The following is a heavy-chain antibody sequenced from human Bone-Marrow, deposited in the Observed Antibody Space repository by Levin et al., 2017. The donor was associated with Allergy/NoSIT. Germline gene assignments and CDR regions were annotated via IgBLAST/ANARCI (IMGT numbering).Heavy chain of an antibody. V-gene: IGHV3-30*18. CDR3: AKARDPSGGPRYQVLRYPNDY. D-gene: IGHD3-9*01. CDR1: GFVFSTYA. J-gene: IGHJ4*02. Sequence: PGGSLRLSCAASGFVFSTYAMYWVRQAPGKGLEWVAVISYDGTNKDFSDSVKGRFTISRDNPKNTLYLQMNSLRPEDTALYYCAKARDPSGGPRYQVLRYPNDYWGQGALVTVSS. CDR2: ISYDGTNK.